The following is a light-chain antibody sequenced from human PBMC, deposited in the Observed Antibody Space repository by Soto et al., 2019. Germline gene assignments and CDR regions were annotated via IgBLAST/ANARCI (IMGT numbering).Light chain of an antibody. J-gene: IGKJ1*01. CDR1: QTVTKDY. Sequence: EIVLTQSPGILSLSAWERATLSCRASQTVTKDYLAWYQHKPGQAPRLIIYDAVNRATGVPDRFSGSGSGTDFTLTISRLEPEDFAVYYCHQCAHSPLTFGQGTKVEIK. CDR2: DAV. CDR3: HQCAHSPLT. V-gene: IGKV3-20*01.